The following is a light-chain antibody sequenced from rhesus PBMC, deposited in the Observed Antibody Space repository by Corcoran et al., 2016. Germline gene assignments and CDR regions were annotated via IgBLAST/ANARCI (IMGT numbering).Light chain of an antibody. CDR3: YQHSSGWT. V-gene: IGKV3-10*01. CDR2: GAS. Sequence: QVILTQSPATLSLSPGERATLSCRASQSVSSSLAWTQQKPGQAPRAPTLGASSRATGFPDRFSGSGSGTDFTFTISSLGPEDVRVYRCYQHSSGWTFGPGTKVEIK. CDR1: QSVSSS. J-gene: IGKJ1*01.